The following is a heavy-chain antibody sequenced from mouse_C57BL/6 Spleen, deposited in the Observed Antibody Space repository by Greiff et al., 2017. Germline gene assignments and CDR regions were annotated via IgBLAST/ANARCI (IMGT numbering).Heavy chain of an antibody. Sequence: EVQGVESGGGLVKPGGSLKLSCAASGFTFSSYTMSWVRQTPEKRLEWVATISGGGGNTYYPDSVKGRFTISRDNAKNTLYLQMSSLRSEDTALYYCARDGYYYAMDYWGQGTSVTVSS. D-gene: IGHD2-3*01. CDR3: ARDGYYYAMDY. V-gene: IGHV5-9*01. CDR2: ISGGGGNT. J-gene: IGHJ4*01. CDR1: GFTFSSYT.